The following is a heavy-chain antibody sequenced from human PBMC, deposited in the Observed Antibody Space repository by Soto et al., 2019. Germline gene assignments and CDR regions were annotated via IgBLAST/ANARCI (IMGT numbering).Heavy chain of an antibody. D-gene: IGHD3-3*01. V-gene: IGHV1-3*01. CDR1: GYTFTSYA. CDR3: VRVGYDFWSGSYYFDY. J-gene: IGHJ4*02. Sequence: ASVKVSCKASGYTFTSYAMHWVRQATGQRLEWMGWINAGNGNTKYSQKFQGRVTITRDTSASTAYMELSSLRSEDTAVYYCVRVGYDFWSGSYYFDYWGQGTLVTVSS. CDR2: INAGNGNT.